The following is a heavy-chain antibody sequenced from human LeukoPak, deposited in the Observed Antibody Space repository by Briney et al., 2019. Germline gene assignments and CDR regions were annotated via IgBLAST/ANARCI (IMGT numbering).Heavy chain of an antibody. V-gene: IGHV3-7*05. CDR3: ATSNPQTYGDSDP. D-gene: IGHD4-17*01. CDR2: IKQDGSEK. J-gene: IGHJ4*02. Sequence: GGSLRLSCAASGFTFSSYWMSWVRQAPGKGLEWVANIKQDGSEKYYVDSVKGRFTISRDNAKNSLHLQMNSLRAEDTAVYYCATSNPQTYGDSDPRGQGTLVTVSS. CDR1: GFTFSSYW.